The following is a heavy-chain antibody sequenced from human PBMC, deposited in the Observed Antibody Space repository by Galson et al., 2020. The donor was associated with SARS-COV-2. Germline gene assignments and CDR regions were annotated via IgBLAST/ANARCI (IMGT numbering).Heavy chain of an antibody. CDR2: ISAYNGNT. D-gene: IGHD2-2*01. Sequence: ASVKVSCKASGYTFTSYGISWVRQAPGQGLEWMGWISAYNGNTNYAQKLQGRVTMTTDTSTSTAYMELRSLRSDDTAVYYCARGPRIVVVPAAKPNYYYYGMDVWGQGTTVTVSS. J-gene: IGHJ6*02. CDR1: GYTFTSYG. CDR3: ARGPRIVVVPAAKPNYYYYGMDV. V-gene: IGHV1-18*01.